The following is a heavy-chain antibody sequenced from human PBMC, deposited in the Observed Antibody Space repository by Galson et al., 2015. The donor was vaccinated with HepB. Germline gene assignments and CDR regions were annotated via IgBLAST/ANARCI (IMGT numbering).Heavy chain of an antibody. J-gene: IGHJ4*02. Sequence: SLRLSCAASGFTFSLFAIHWVRQAPGKGLEWVAMISHDGSNKYSADSVKGRFTISRDNPKNTLYLQMDSLRIADTAIYSCARARDRYGSGGPLDYWGQGNLVIVSS. CDR2: ISHDGSNK. D-gene: IGHD3-10*01. CDR3: ARARDRYGSGGPLDY. CDR1: GFTFSLFA. V-gene: IGHV3-30-3*01.